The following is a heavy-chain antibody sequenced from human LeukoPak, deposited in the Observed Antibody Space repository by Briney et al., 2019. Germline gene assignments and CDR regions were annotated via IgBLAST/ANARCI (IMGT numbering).Heavy chain of an antibody. J-gene: IGHJ4*02. CDR3: ARRFDS. CDR1: GVTFSSYV. Sequence: GGSLRLSCEASGVTFSSYVMSWVRQAPGKGLEWVSYISESSITISYGDSVRGRFTISGDNAKNSIYLQVNSLRDEDTAVYYCARRFDSWGQGTLVTVSS. CDR2: ISESSITI. V-gene: IGHV3-48*02.